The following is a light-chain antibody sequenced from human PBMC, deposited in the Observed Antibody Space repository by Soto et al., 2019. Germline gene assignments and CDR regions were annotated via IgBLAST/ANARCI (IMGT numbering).Light chain of an antibody. CDR3: QQYSSFSRT. Sequence: DIQMTQSPSTLAASLGDRVTITCRASQTISTWLAWYQQKPGKAPELLIYDASTLESGVPSRFRGSGSGTEFSLTISSLQPDDFATFYCQQYSSFSRTFGQGTKVDIK. CDR1: QTISTW. J-gene: IGKJ1*01. V-gene: IGKV1-5*01. CDR2: DAS.